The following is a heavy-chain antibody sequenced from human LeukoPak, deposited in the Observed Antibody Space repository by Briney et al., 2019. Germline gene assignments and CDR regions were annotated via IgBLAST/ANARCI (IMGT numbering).Heavy chain of an antibody. D-gene: IGHD3-9*01. CDR2: IKQDGSEK. J-gene: IGHJ4*02. Sequence: GGSLRLSCAASGFTFSSYWMSWVRQAPGKGLEGVANIKQDGSEKYYVDSVKGRFTISRDNAKNSLYLQMNSLRAEDTAVYYCARGYDILTGDAFDYWGQGTLVTVSS. CDR1: GFTFSSYW. V-gene: IGHV3-7*03. CDR3: ARGYDILTGDAFDY.